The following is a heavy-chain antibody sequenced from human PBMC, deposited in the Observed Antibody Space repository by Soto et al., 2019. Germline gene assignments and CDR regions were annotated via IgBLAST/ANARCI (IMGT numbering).Heavy chain of an antibody. CDR3: ARHRPYYYYGMDV. V-gene: IGHV4-34*01. J-gene: IGHJ6*02. CDR1: GGSFSGYY. CDR2: INHSGST. Sequence: QVQLQQWGAGLLKPSETLSLTCAVYGGSFSGYYWSWIRQPPGKGLEWIGEINHSGSTNYNPSLKSRVTISVDTSKNQFSLKLSSVTAADTAVYYCARHRPYYYYGMDVWGQGTTVTVSS.